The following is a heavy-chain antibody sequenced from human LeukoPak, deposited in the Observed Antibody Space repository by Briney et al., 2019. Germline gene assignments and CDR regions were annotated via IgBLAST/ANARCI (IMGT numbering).Heavy chain of an antibody. CDR1: GFTFSSYW. D-gene: IGHD2-15*01. Sequence: GGSLRLSCAASGFTFSSYWTHWVRQAPGKGLVWVSRINSDGSSTSYADSVKGRFTISRDNAKNTLYLQMNSLRAEDTAVYYCARDSSGGSLDYWGQETLVTVSS. J-gene: IGHJ4*02. CDR3: ARDSSGGSLDY. V-gene: IGHV3-74*01. CDR2: INSDGSST.